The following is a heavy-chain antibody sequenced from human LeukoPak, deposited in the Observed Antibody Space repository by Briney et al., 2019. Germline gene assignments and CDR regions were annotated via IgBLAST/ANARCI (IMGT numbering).Heavy chain of an antibody. J-gene: IGHJ5*02. D-gene: IGHD2-21*02. V-gene: IGHV4-4*07. CDR3: ARVTDPRYSWFDP. CDR1: GGSISSHY. CDR2: IHASGST. Sequence: PSETLSLTCTVSGGSISSHYWTWTRQPAGKGPEWIGRIHASGSTNYNPSLKSRVNMSVDTSKNQFSLRLNSVTAADTAVYYCARVTDPRYSWFDPWGQGTLVTVSS.